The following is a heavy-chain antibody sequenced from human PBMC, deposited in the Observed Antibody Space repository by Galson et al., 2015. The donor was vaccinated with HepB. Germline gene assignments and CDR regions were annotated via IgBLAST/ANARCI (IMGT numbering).Heavy chain of an antibody. D-gene: IGHD3-16*01. CDR3: VKEGNSWARGGPFYS. J-gene: IGHJ4*02. CDR1: GFTFGNYA. V-gene: IGHV3-23*01. CDR2: ISGSGGST. Sequence: SLRLSCAAYGFTFGNYAMNWVRQAPGKGLEWLSAISGSGGSTYYADSVKGRFTISRDNSKNTLYLKMNTLRAEDTAVYFCVKEGNSWARGGPFYSWGQGTLVTVSS.